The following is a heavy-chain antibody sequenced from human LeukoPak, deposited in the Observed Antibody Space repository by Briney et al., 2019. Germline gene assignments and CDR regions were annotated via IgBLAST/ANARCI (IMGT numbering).Heavy chain of an antibody. Sequence: ASVKVSCKASGYTFTSYDINWVRQATGQGLEWMGWMNPNSGNTGYAQKFQGRVTITRNTSISPAYMELSSLRSEDTAVYYCARGMMVRRKYYYYYYMDVWGKGTRSPSP. CDR3: ARGMMVRRKYYYYYYMDV. CDR1: GYTFTSYD. CDR2: MNPNSGNT. D-gene: IGHD3-10*01. J-gene: IGHJ6*03. V-gene: IGHV1-8*03.